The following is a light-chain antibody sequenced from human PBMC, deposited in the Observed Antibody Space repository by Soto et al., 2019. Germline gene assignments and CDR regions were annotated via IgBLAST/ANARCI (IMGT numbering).Light chain of an antibody. CDR1: QSVSSY. CDR3: QQRSNWPPWT. V-gene: IGKV3-11*01. Sequence: EIVLTQSPATLSLSPGERATLSCRASQSVSSYLAWYQQKPGQAPRLLIYDASNRATGIPAMFSGSGSGTDFTLTISSLEPEDFAVYYCQQRSNWPPWTFGQGIKVEIK. CDR2: DAS. J-gene: IGKJ1*01.